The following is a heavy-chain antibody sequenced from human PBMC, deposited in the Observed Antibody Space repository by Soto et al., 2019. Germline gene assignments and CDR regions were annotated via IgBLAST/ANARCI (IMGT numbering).Heavy chain of an antibody. V-gene: IGHV4-30-2*01. Sequence: SETLSLTCAVFSGSISSHGHAWSWIRQPPGKGLEWIGYIYYSGTAYYNPSLKSRVTISADRSKNQFSLNLSSVTAADTAIYYCARATFGVDVSTDVWGQGATVTVSS. D-gene: IGHD3-3*01. CDR3: ARATFGVDVSTDV. CDR1: SGSISSHGHA. CDR2: IYYSGTA. J-gene: IGHJ6*02.